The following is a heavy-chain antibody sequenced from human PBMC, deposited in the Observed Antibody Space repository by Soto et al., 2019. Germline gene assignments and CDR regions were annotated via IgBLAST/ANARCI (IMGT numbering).Heavy chain of an antibody. J-gene: IGHJ2*01. CDR3: AISRERVRYFDL. D-gene: IGHD2-2*01. Sequence: QVQLQQWGAGLLKPSETLSLTCAVYGGSFSGYYWRWIRQPPGKGLEWIGEINHSGSTNYNPSLKSRVTIAVDTSKNLFSLKLSSVTAADTAVYYCAISRERVRYFDLWGRGTLVTVSS. CDR2: INHSGST. V-gene: IGHV4-34*01. CDR1: GGSFSGYY.